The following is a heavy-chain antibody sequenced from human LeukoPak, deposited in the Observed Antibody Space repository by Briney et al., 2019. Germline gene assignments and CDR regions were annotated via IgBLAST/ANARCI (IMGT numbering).Heavy chain of an antibody. D-gene: IGHD3-10*01. J-gene: IGHJ4*02. CDR3: AKDKEGEFDY. CDR2: ISWNSGSI. Sequence: GGSLRLSCAASGFTFDDYAMHWVRQAPGRGLEWVSGISWNSGSIGYADSVKGRFTISRDNAKNSLSLQMNSLRAEDTALYYCAKDKEGEFDYWGQGTLVTVSS. CDR1: GFTFDDYA. V-gene: IGHV3-9*01.